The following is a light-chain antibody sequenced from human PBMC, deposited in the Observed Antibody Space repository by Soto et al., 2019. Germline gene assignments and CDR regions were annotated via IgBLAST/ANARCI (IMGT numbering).Light chain of an antibody. CDR3: QQYGNSPIT. CDR2: GTS. Sequence: VFTQSPATLSLSPGERATLSCRASQTVDSNFLAWYQQKPGQAPRLLIYGTSSRATGIPDRFSGSGSGTDFTLTISRLEPEDFAVYYCQQYGNSPITFGQGTRLEIK. V-gene: IGKV3-20*01. CDR1: QTVDSNF. J-gene: IGKJ5*01.